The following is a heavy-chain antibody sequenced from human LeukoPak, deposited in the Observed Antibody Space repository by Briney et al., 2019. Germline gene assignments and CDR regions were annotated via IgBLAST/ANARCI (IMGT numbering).Heavy chain of an antibody. J-gene: IGHJ4*02. D-gene: IGHD3-3*01. CDR1: DYTFTSYG. Sequence: ASVKVSCKASDYTFTSYGISWVRQAPGQGLEWMGWISTYNGDANYAQKLQGRVTMTTDTSTSTAYMELRSLRSDDTAVYYCARGHYDFWSGYYPGEEDYWGRGTLVTVSS. CDR3: ARGHYDFWSGYYPGEEDY. CDR2: ISTYNGDA. V-gene: IGHV1-18*01.